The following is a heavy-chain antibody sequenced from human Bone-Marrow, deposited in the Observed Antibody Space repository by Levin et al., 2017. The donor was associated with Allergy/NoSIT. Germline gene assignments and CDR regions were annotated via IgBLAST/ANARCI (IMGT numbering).Heavy chain of an antibody. V-gene: IGHV4-59*01. CDR1: GGSISSYY. J-gene: IGHJ6*02. CDR3: ARSGESGSWSQNYYYFGMDV. CDR2: IYYSGST. Sequence: PSETLSLTCTVSGGSISSYYWSWIRQPPGKGLEWIGYIYYSGSTIYNPSLKSRVTISVDTSKDQFSLKLSSVTAADTAVYYCARSGESGSWSQNYYYFGMDVWGQGTTVTVSS. D-gene: IGHD6-13*01.